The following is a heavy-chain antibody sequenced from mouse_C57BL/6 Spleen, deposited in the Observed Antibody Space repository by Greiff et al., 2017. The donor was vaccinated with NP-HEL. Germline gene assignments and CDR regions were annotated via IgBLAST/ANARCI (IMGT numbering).Heavy chain of an antibody. J-gene: IGHJ1*03. CDR3: ARTYYSNYVDWYFDV. CDR1: GYTFTDYN. V-gene: IGHV1-18*01. CDR2: INPNNGGT. D-gene: IGHD2-5*01. Sequence: EVQLQQSGPELVKPGASVKIPCKASGYTFTDYNMDWVKQSHGKSLEWIGDINPNNGGTIYNQKFKGKATLTVDKSSSTAYMELRSLTSEDTAVYYCARTYYSNYVDWYFDVWGTGTTVTVSS.